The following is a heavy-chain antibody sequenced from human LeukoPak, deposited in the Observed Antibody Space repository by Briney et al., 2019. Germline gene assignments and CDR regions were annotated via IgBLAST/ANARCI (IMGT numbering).Heavy chain of an antibody. D-gene: IGHD4-17*01. CDR3: ANEIRPNDH. J-gene: IGHJ4*02. V-gene: IGHV3-21*04. CDR1: GFTFSSYS. CDR2: ISSSSSYI. Sequence: GGSLRLSCAASGFTFSSYSMNWVRQAPGKGLEWVSSISSSSSYIYYADSVKGRFTISRDNSKNTLYPQMNSLRPEDTAVYYCANEIRPNDHWGQGTLVTVSS.